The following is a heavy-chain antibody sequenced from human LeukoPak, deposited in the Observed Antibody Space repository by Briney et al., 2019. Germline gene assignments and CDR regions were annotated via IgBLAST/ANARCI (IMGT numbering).Heavy chain of an antibody. CDR2: IYYSGST. V-gene: IGHV4-31*03. J-gene: IGHJ4*02. CDR1: GGSISSGGYY. D-gene: IGHD2-2*01. Sequence: SETLSLTCTVSGGSISSGGYYWSWLRQHPGKGLEWIGYIYYSGSTYYDPSLKSRVTISVDTSKNQFSLKLSSVTAADTAVYYCARGGDIVVVPAADSAFLDYWGQGTLVTVSS. CDR3: ARGGDIVVVPAADSAFLDY.